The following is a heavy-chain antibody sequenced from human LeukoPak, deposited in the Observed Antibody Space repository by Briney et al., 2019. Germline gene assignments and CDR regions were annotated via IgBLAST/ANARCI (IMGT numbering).Heavy chain of an antibody. V-gene: IGHV3-23*01. CDR1: GFTFSNYN. J-gene: IGHJ4*02. CDR3: AKAGAVVVVAAKYFDY. CDR2: IRGVGDST. D-gene: IGHD2-21*02. Sequence: PGGSLRLSCAVSGFTFSNYNMNWVRQTPGKGLEWVSAIRGVGDSTYYADSVKGRFTISRDNSKNTLYLQMNSLRAEDTAVYYCAKAGAVVVVAAKYFDYWGQGTLVTVSS.